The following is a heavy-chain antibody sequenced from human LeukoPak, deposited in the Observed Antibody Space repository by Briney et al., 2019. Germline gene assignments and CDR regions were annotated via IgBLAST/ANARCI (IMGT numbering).Heavy chain of an antibody. CDR3: AVDYDSTGYYFSMDV. J-gene: IGHJ6*03. V-gene: IGHV4-61*02. Sequence: SETLSLTCTVSGGSISSGSYYWSWIRQPAGKGLEWIGRIYTSGSTNYNPSLKSRVTISVDTSKNQFSLKLSSVTAADTAVYYCAVDYDSTGYYFSMDVWGKGTTVTVSS. CDR2: IYTSGST. D-gene: IGHD3-22*01. CDR1: GGSISSGSYY.